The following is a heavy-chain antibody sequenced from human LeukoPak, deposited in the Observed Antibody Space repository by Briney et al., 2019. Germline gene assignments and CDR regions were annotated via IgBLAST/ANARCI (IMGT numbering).Heavy chain of an antibody. CDR1: GYTFTGYY. CDR3: ARDPDGTVVVPAAFSNWFDP. D-gene: IGHD2-2*01. Sequence: ASVKVSCKASGYTFTGYYMHWVRQAPGQGLEWMGWINPNSGGTNYAQKFQGRVTMTRDTSISTAYMELSRLRSDDTAVYYCARDPDGTVVVPAAFSNWFDPWGQGTLVTVSS. J-gene: IGHJ5*02. V-gene: IGHV1-2*02. CDR2: INPNSGGT.